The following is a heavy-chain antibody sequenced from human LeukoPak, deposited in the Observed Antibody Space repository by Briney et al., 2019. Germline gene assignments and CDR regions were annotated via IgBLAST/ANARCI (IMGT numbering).Heavy chain of an antibody. CDR2: ISAYNGNT. J-gene: IGHJ4*02. Sequence: ASVKVSCKASGYTFTSYGISWVRQASGQGLEWMGWISAYNGNTNYAQKLQGRVTMTTDTSTSTAYMELRSLRSDDTAVYYCARESSGHYDFWSGYYGVKYFDYWGQGTLVTVSS. CDR3: ARESSGHYDFWSGYYGVKYFDY. D-gene: IGHD3-3*01. V-gene: IGHV1-18*01. CDR1: GYTFTSYG.